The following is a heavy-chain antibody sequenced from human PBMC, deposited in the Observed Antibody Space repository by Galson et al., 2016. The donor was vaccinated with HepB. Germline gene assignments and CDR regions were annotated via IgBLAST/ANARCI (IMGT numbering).Heavy chain of an antibody. J-gene: IGHJ4*02. CDR3: ARDVDELAFFDS. D-gene: IGHD3-3*02. Sequence: SETLSLTCAVFGDSMDTKRWWSWVRQSPGQGLEWIADIFHTGKAYYTASLKSRATISLDKSKNQFSLTLTSVTAADTAIYYCARDVDELAFFDSWGPGTLVTVS. CDR1: GDSMDTKRW. V-gene: IGHV4/OR15-8*02. CDR2: IFHTGKA.